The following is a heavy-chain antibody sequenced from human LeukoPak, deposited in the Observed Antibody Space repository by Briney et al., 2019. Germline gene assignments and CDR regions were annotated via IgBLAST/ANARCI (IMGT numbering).Heavy chain of an antibody. Sequence: PEASVKVSCKASGYTFTSYYMHWVRQAPGQGLEWMGWISAYNGNTNYAQKLQGGVTMTTDTSTSTAYMELRSLRSDDTAVYYCASALHSSGYYYYYGMDVWGQGTTVTVSS. V-gene: IGHV1-18*04. D-gene: IGHD3-22*01. CDR2: ISAYNGNT. CDR3: ASALHSSGYYYYYGMDV. J-gene: IGHJ6*02. CDR1: GYTFTSYY.